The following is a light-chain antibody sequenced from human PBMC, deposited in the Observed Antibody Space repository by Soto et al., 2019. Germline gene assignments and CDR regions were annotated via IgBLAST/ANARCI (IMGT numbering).Light chain of an antibody. CDR2: RAS. CDR3: QQYDSWPMT. Sequence: VIMTQSPVTLSVSSGEEATLSCRASYNVNSNLAWYQQKPGQAPRLLISRASTRTTGIAARFSGSGSGTEFTLTIASLQSEDSAVYYCQQYDSWPMTFGQGTRLEIK. CDR1: YNVNSN. V-gene: IGKV3-15*01. J-gene: IGKJ5*01.